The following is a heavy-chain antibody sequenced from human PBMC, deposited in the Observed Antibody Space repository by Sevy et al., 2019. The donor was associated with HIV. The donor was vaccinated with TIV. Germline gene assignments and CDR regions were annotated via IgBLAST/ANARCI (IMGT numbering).Heavy chain of an antibody. CDR2: IKRDGSEK. CDR1: GFTFGDFW. CDR3: ARDCNSNTCLWGLDV. Sequence: GGSLRLSCAASGFTFGDFWMTWVRQAPGKGLEWVANIKRDGSEKYYVPSVKGRFTISRDNAKSSLYLQMKSLGAEDTAFYYCARDCNSNTCLWGLDVWGQGTTVTVSS. V-gene: IGHV3-7*03. J-gene: IGHJ6*02. D-gene: IGHD2-2*01.